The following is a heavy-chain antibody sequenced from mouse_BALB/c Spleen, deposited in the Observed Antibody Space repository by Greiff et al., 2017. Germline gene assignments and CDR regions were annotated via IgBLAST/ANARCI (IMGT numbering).Heavy chain of an antibody. CDR2: ISYDGSN. V-gene: IGHV3-6*02. CDR1: GYSITSGYY. CDR3: ARDRGYGYDEDYAMDY. Sequence: DVKLQESGPGLVKPSQSLSLTCSVTGYSITSGYYWNWIRQFPGNKLEWMGYISYDGSNNYNPSLKNRISITRDTSKNQFFLKLNSVTTEDTATYYCARDRGYGYDEDYAMDYWGQGTSVTVSS. J-gene: IGHJ4*01. D-gene: IGHD2-2*01.